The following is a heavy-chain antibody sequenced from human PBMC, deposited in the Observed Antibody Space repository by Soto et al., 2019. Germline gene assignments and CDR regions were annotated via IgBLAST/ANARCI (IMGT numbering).Heavy chain of an antibody. CDR3: ASSTRQHRAPHFFDY. Sequence: PSETLSLTCTVSGGSISSGGYYWSWIRQHPGKGLEWIGYFYFSGSTYYNPSLKSRVTISVDTSKNQFSLKLSSVTAADTAVYYCASSTRQHRAPHFFDYWGQGTLVTVS. CDR2: FYFSGST. V-gene: IGHV4-31*03. D-gene: IGHD6-6*01. CDR1: GGSISSGGYY. J-gene: IGHJ4*02.